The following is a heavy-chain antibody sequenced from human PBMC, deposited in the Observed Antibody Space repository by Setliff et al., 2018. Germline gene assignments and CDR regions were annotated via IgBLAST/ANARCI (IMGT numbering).Heavy chain of an antibody. J-gene: IGHJ3*02. D-gene: IGHD3-22*01. CDR3: TTASTGYYYDSSGYYLTRWDAFDI. CDR2: IRSNGGRT. Sequence: GGSLRLSCAVSGFTFSSCGIHWVRQAPGKGLEYVAGIRSNGGRTYYADSVKGRFTISRDNSKNTLYLQMGSLKTEDTAVYYCTTASTGYYYDSSGYYLTRWDAFDIWGQGTMVTVSS. CDR1: GFTFSSCG. V-gene: IGHV3-64*02.